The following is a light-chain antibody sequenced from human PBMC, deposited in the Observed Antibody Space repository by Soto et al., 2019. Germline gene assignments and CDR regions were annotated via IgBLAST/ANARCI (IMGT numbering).Light chain of an antibody. Sequence: DIQMTQSPSSLSASVGDRVTITCRASQTISSYLNWYQQKPGKAPKLLIYAASSLQSGVPSRFSSSGSGTDFTLTIRSLQPEDFATYYCQQSHSIPYTFGQGTKLEIK. CDR1: QTISSY. CDR2: AAS. J-gene: IGKJ2*01. V-gene: IGKV1-39*01. CDR3: QQSHSIPYT.